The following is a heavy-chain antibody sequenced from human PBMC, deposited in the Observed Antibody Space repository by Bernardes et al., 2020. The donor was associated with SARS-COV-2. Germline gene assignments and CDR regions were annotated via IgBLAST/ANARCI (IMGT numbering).Heavy chain of an antibody. V-gene: IGHV3-66*01. D-gene: IGHD2-2*02. CDR2: IDSGGNT. CDR3: ARERVSIPLYEMDV. J-gene: IGHJ6*02. Sequence: GGSLRLSCAASGFTVSSNYMSWVRQAPGKGLEWVSLIDSGGNTYHADSVQGRFSVSRDNSKNTLYLQMNSLRGEDTAVYYCARERVSIPLYEMDVWGQGTTVIVS. CDR1: GFTVSSNY.